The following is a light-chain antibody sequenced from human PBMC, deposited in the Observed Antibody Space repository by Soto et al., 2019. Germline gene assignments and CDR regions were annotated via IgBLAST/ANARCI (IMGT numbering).Light chain of an antibody. Sequence: EIVLTQSPGTLSVSPGERATLSCRASQSVSSNYLAWYQQKPGQAPRLLIDAASSSTTDMPDSFSGSESGTDFTITISRLEPEDFAVYYYHQNDASPPTFGPGTKVDIK. J-gene: IGKJ3*01. CDR1: QSVSSNY. CDR2: AAS. V-gene: IGKV3-20*01. CDR3: HQNDASPPT.